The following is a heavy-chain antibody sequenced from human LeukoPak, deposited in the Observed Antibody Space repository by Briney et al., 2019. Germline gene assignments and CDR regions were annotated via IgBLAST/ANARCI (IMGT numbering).Heavy chain of an antibody. Sequence: PGGSLRLSCAASGFTFSDYYMSWIRQAPGKGLEWVSSISSSSSYIYYADSVKGRFTISRDNAKNSLYLQMNSLRAEDTAVYYCARDFGRGPLGKVRGVIVWGQGTLVTVSS. D-gene: IGHD3-10*01. CDR3: ARDFGRGPLGKVRGVIV. CDR1: GFTFSDYY. J-gene: IGHJ4*02. CDR2: ISSSSSYI. V-gene: IGHV3-11*06.